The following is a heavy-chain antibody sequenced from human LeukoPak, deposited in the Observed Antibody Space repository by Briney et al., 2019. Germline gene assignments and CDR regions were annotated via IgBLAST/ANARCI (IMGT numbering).Heavy chain of an antibody. CDR3: ARDGYQPIDC. D-gene: IGHD6-13*01. Sequence: NTSETLSLTCTVSGGSISSSSYYWGWIRQPPGKGLEWIGNIYYSGSTYYNPSLKSRVTISVDTSKNQFSLKLSSLTAADTAVYYCARDGYQPIDCWGQGTLVTVSS. CDR2: IYYSGST. CDR1: GGSISSSSYY. J-gene: IGHJ4*02. V-gene: IGHV4-39*07.